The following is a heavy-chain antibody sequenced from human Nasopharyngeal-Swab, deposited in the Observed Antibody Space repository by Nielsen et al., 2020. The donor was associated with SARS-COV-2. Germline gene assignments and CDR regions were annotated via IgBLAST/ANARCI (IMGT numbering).Heavy chain of an antibody. V-gene: IGHV3-21*01. CDR2: ISSSSSYI. D-gene: IGHD3-3*01. J-gene: IGHJ6*03. CDR1: GFTFSSYS. Sequence: GGSLRLSCAASGFTFSSYSMNWVRQAPGKGLEWVSSISSSSSYIYYADSVKGRFTISRDNAKNSLYLQMNSLRAEDTAVYYCASLRYYDFWSGYYPKDYYYYMDVWDKGTTVTVSS. CDR3: ASLRYYDFWSGYYPKDYYYYMDV.